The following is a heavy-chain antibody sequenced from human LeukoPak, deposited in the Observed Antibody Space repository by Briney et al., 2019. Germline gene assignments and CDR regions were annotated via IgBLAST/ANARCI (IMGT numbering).Heavy chain of an antibody. J-gene: IGHJ4*02. CDR2: ISYDGSNK. V-gene: IGHV3-30*04. CDR3: AKDLNF. D-gene: IGHD3-9*01. Sequence: GGSLRLSCAASGFTFSSYAMHWVRQAPGKGLEWVAVISYDGSNKYYADSVKGRFTISRDNSKNTLYLQMNSLRAEDTAVYYCAKDLNFWGQGTLVTVSS. CDR1: GFTFSSYA.